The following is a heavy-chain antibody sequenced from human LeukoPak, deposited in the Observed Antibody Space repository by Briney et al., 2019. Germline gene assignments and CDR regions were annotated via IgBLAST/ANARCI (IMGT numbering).Heavy chain of an antibody. CDR1: RGTFSSYA. J-gene: IGHJ4*02. Sequence: SVKVSCKASRGTFSSYAISWVRQAPGQGLEWMGGIIPIFGTANYAQKFQGRVTITTDESTSTAYMELSSLRSEDTAVYYCAQREAITGFDYWDQGTLVTVSS. CDR2: IIPIFGTA. CDR3: AQREAITGFDY. D-gene: IGHD1-20*01. V-gene: IGHV1-69*05.